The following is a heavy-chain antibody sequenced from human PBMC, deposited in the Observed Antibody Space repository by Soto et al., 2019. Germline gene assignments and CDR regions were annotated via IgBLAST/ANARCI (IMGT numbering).Heavy chain of an antibody. D-gene: IGHD3-3*01. Sequence: SLSLTCNVSGGSISSYYWIWILRHPVKVLEWIGYIYYSGSTNYNPSLKSRVTISIDTSKNQFSLKLSSVTAADTAVYYCAREGSSGSTIFGVYYYMDVWGKGTTVTVSS. J-gene: IGHJ6*03. CDR2: IYYSGST. V-gene: IGHV4-59*01. CDR1: GGSISSYY. CDR3: AREGSSGSTIFGVYYYMDV.